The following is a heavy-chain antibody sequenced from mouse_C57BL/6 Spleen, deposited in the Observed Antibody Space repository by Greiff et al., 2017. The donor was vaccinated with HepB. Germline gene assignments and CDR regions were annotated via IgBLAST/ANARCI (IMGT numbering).Heavy chain of an antibody. J-gene: IGHJ4*01. CDR1: GYTFTSYW. D-gene: IGHD2-12*01. Sequence: QVQLKQPGTELVKPGASVKLSCKASGYTFTSYWMHWVKQRPGQGLEWIGNINPSNGGTNYNEKFKSKATLTVDKSSSTAYMQLSSLTSEDSAVYYCARSEYYSPYYYAMDYWGQGTSVTVSS. CDR3: ARSEYYSPYYYAMDY. CDR2: INPSNGGT. V-gene: IGHV1-53*01.